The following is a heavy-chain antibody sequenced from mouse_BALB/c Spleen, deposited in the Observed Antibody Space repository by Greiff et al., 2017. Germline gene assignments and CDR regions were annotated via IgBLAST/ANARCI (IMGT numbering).Heavy chain of an antibody. CDR2: IYPGSGNT. J-gene: IGHJ3*01. Sequence: VQRVESGAELARPGASVKLSCKASGYTFTDYYINWVKQRTGQGLEWIGEIYPGSGNTYYNEKFKGKATLTADKSSSTAYMQLSSLTSEDSAVYFCAKIYDGYLFAYWGQGTLVTVSA. CDR3: AKIYDGYLFAY. CDR1: GYTFTDYY. D-gene: IGHD2-3*01. V-gene: IGHV1-77*01.